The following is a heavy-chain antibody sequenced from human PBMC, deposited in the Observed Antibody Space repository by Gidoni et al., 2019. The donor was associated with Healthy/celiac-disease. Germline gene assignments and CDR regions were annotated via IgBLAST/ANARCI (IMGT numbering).Heavy chain of an antibody. Sequence: EVQLLESGGGLVQPGGSLRLSCAASGFTFSTYAMSWVRQAPGKGLEWVSAISGSGGSTYYADFVKGRFTISRDNSKNTLYLQMNSLRAEDTAVYYCAKVDGYYYDSSGYGGFDYWGQGTLVTVSS. CDR1: GFTFSTYA. V-gene: IGHV3-23*01. J-gene: IGHJ4*02. CDR3: AKVDGYYYDSSGYGGFDY. D-gene: IGHD3-22*01. CDR2: ISGSGGST.